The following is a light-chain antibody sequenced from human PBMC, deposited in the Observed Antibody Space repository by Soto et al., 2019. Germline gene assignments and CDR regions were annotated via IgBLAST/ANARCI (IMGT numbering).Light chain of an antibody. CDR3: QQRSNWPFLT. J-gene: IGKJ4*01. CDR1: QSVSSY. V-gene: IGKV3-11*01. Sequence: EIVLTQSPATLSLSPGERATLSCRASQSVSSYLAWYQQKPGQAPRLLIYDASNRATGIPARFSGSGSGTAVTHTISSLEPEDFAVYYCQQRSNWPFLTFGGGTKVEIK. CDR2: DAS.